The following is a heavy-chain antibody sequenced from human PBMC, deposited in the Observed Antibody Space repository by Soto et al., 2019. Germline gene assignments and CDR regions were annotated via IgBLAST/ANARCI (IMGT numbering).Heavy chain of an antibody. CDR2: IDPSDSYT. CDR3: ARHEGIPGPI. CDR1: GYSFTSYW. Sequence: LGESLKISCKGSGYSFTSYWISWVRQMPGKGLEWTGRIDPSDSYTNYSPSFQGHVTISADKSISTAYLQWSSLKASDTAMYYCARHEGIPGPIWGQGTLVTVSS. J-gene: IGHJ4*02. V-gene: IGHV5-10-1*01. D-gene: IGHD3-10*01.